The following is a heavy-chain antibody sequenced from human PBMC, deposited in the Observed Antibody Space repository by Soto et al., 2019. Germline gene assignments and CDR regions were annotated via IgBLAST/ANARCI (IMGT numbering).Heavy chain of an antibody. Sequence: WGSLRLSCAAFGLTISGKKYVAWVRQAPGKGLEWVSALYDVDGSFYADSVKGRFTTSSDSSKTTVYLQINDLRPDDTAVYYCATWHERKHAYDVWGQGTTVTVSS. CDR3: ATWHERKHAYDV. CDR2: LYDVDGS. CDR1: GLTISGKKY. J-gene: IGHJ3*01. V-gene: IGHV3-53*01. D-gene: IGHD1-1*01.